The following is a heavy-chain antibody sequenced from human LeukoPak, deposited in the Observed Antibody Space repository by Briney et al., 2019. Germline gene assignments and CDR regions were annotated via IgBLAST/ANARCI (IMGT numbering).Heavy chain of an antibody. CDR1: GGSISSSSYY. CDR3: ARYYYDSSGYYSGNYFDY. CDR2: IYYSGST. Sequence: SETLSLTCTVSGGSISSSSYYWGWIRQPPGKGLEWIGSIYYSGSTYYNPSLKSRVTISVDTSKNQFSLKLSSVTAADTAVYYCARYYYDSSGYYSGNYFDYWGQGTLVTASS. D-gene: IGHD3-22*01. J-gene: IGHJ4*02. V-gene: IGHV4-39*01.